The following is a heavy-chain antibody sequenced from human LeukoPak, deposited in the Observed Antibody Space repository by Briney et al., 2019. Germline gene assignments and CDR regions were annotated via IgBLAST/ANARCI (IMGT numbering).Heavy chain of an antibody. CDR3: AKPVHYYDSRGYFDY. D-gene: IGHD3-22*01. J-gene: IGHJ4*02. V-gene: IGHV3-23*01. CDR2: ISGSGGST. CDR1: GFTFSSYA. Sequence: GGSLRLSCAASGFTFSSYAISWVRQAPGKGLEWVSAISGSGGSTYYADSVKGRFTISRDNSKNTLYLQMNSLRAEDTAVYYCAKPVHYYDSRGYFDYWGQGTLVTVSS.